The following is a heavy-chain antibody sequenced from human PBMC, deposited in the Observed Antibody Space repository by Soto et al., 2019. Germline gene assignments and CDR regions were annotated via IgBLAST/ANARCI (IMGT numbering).Heavy chain of an antibody. J-gene: IGHJ6*02. CDR3: ARPLRDRNYFYGMAV. CDR2: TIPMFGTP. Sequence: QVQLVQSGAEMQQPGASGRVSCKASGGTFSKYAFSWVRQAPGQGLEWLGGTIPMFGTPNYAQKFQGRVAISAEESTATVSMELSSLSSEDTVVYFCARPLRDRNYFYGMAVWGQGTTVTVSS. V-gene: IGHV1-69*01. CDR1: GGTFSKYA. D-gene: IGHD3-22*01.